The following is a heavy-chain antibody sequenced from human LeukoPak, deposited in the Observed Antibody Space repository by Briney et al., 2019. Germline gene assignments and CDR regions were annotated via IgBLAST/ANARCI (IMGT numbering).Heavy chain of an antibody. Sequence: GGSLRLSCAATGFTVSSNYMNWGRQAPEKGLEWVSVIYSGGSTYYADSVKGGFTISRDNSKNTLYLQMNSLRAEDTAVYYCARVEASGYDYGAFDYWGQGTLVTVSS. V-gene: IGHV3-66*01. D-gene: IGHD5-12*01. J-gene: IGHJ4*02. CDR2: IYSGGST. CDR1: GFTVSSNY. CDR3: ARVEASGYDYGAFDY.